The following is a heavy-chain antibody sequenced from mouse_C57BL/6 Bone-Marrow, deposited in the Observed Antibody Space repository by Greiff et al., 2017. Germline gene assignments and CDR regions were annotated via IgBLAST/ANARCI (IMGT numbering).Heavy chain of an antibody. CDR3: AREGDYAFFDY. D-gene: IGHD2-4*01. V-gene: IGHV1-69*01. J-gene: IGHJ2*01. Sequence: VQLQQPGAELVMPGASVKLSCKASGYTFTSYWMHWVKQRPGQGLEWIGEIDPSDSYTNYNQKFKGKSTLTVDKSSSTAYMQLSSLTSEDSAVYYCAREGDYAFFDYWGQGTTPTVSS. CDR1: GYTFTSYW. CDR2: IDPSDSYT.